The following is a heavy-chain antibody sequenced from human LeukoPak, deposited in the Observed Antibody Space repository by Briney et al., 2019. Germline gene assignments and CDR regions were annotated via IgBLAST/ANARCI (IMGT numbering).Heavy chain of an antibody. CDR1: GYSFSIYD. J-gene: IGHJ3*02. CDR2: INPYNGNT. CDR3: ARTHNDAFDI. V-gene: IGHV1-18*01. Sequence: ASVKVSCKASGYSFSIYDITWVRQAPGHGLEWMGWINPYNGNTNYLQKFQGRVTMTTSTSTSTAYMELRTLTSDDTAVYYCARTHNDAFDIWGQGTMVAVSS.